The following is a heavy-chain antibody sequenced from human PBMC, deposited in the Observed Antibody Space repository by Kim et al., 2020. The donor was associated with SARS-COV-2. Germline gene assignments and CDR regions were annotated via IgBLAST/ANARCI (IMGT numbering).Heavy chain of an antibody. J-gene: IGHJ4*01. CDR3: GKGLTCIAVTGKLDY. Sequence: GGSLRLSCAASGLIFSSYAMNWVRQAPGKGLEWVSAISASGGTTENADSGKGRFTTSKDNSKNTLFLQRNSRGAEETALYYCGKGLTCIAVTGKLDYWG. D-gene: IGHD6-19*01. V-gene: IGHV3-23*01. CDR1: GLIFSSYA. CDR2: ISASGGTT.